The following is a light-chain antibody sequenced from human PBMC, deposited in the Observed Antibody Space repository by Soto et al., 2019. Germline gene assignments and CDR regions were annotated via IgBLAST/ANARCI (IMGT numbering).Light chain of an antibody. CDR3: QQYNNWPIT. CDR2: GAS. V-gene: IGKV3-20*01. Sequence: EIVLTQSPGTLSLSPGERATLSCRASQSISSSYLAWYQQKPGQAPRLLIYGASSRATGIPDRFSGSGSGTDFTLTINRLEPEDFAVYYCQQYNNWPITFGQGTRLEIK. CDR1: QSISSSY. J-gene: IGKJ5*01.